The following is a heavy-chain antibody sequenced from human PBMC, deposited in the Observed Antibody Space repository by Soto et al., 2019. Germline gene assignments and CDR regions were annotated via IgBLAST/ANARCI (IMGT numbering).Heavy chain of an antibody. CDR3: ARPDYGSGSYPDY. Sequence: QVQLVESGGGVVQPGRSLRLSCAASGFTFSSYAMQWVHQAPGKGLEWVAVISYDGSNKYYADSVKGRFTISRDNSKNTLYLQMNSLRAEDTAVYYCARPDYGSGSYPDYWGQGTLVTVSS. CDR2: ISYDGSNK. D-gene: IGHD3-10*01. J-gene: IGHJ4*02. V-gene: IGHV3-30-3*01. CDR1: GFTFSSYA.